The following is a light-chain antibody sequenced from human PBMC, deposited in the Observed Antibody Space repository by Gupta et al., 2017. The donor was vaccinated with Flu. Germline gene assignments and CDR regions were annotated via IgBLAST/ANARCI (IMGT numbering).Light chain of an antibody. CDR3: CSYAGSYTLI. V-gene: IGLV2-11*01. J-gene: IGLJ2*01. CDR2: DVT. CDR1: SSDVGAYNY. Sequence: QSALTQPRSVSGSPAHSVTISCTGTSSDVGAYNYVSWYQLNPGKAPKVMVDDVTERPSGVPDRVSGSKAGNTASLTXSXLQPEDXADDYCCSYAGSYTLIFGGGTKLTVL.